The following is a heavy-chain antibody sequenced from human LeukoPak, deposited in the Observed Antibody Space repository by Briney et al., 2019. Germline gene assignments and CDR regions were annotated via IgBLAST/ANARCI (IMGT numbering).Heavy chain of an antibody. V-gene: IGHV4-59*08. CDR3: ARRPYYYDSSGYYGAWFDP. Sequence: SETLCLTCTVSGGSISSYYWSWIRQPPGKGLEWIGYIYYSGSTNYNPSLKSRVTVSVDTSKNQFSLKLSSVTAADTAVYYCARRPYYYDSSGYYGAWFDPWGQGTLVTVSS. J-gene: IGHJ5*02. CDR1: GGSISSYY. CDR2: IYYSGST. D-gene: IGHD3-22*01.